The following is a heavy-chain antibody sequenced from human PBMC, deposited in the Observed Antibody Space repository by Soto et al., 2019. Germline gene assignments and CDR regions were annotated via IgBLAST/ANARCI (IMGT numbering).Heavy chain of an antibody. Sequence: SQTLSLTCAISGDSVSSNSAAWNWIRQSPSRGLEWLGRTYYRSKWYNDYAVSVKSRITINPDTSNNQFSLQLNSVTPEDTAVYYCARDPGEWLVAGINHHYYYGIDVWGQGTTVTVS. J-gene: IGHJ6*02. CDR1: GDSVSSNSAA. CDR2: TYYRSKWYN. V-gene: IGHV6-1*01. CDR3: ARDPGEWLVAGINHHYYYGIDV. D-gene: IGHD6-19*01.